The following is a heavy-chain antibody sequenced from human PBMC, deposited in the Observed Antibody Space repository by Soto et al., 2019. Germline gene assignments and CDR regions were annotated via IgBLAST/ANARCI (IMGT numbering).Heavy chain of an antibody. D-gene: IGHD6-19*01. CDR1: GGSISSSSYY. CDR3: ARDRRVAGTSGSSFDP. CDR2: IYYSGST. J-gene: IGHJ5*02. Sequence: SETLSLTCTVSGGSISSSSYYWGWIRQPPGKGLEWIGSIYYSGSTYYNPSLKSRVTISVDTSKNQFSLKLSSVTAADTAVYYCARDRRVAGTSGSSFDPWGQGTLVTVSS. V-gene: IGHV4-39*01.